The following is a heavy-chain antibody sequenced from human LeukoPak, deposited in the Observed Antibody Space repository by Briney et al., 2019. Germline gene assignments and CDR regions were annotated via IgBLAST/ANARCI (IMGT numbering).Heavy chain of an antibody. Sequence: PSETLSLTCTVSGYSISSGYYWGWIRQPPGKGLEWIGSIYHSGSTYYNPSLKSRVTISVDTSKNQFSLKLSSVTAADTAVYYCAREDSSGLNFGYWGQGTLVTVSS. D-gene: IGHD6-19*01. CDR3: AREDSSGLNFGY. J-gene: IGHJ4*02. CDR1: GYSISSGYY. CDR2: IYHSGST. V-gene: IGHV4-38-2*02.